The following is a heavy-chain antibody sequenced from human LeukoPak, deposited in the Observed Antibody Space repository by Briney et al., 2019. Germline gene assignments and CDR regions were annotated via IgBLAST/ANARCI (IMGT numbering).Heavy chain of an antibody. CDR2: ISSSGSTI. CDR3: ARDARQQLVERFDY. V-gene: IGHV3-11*01. D-gene: IGHD6-13*01. Sequence: GGSLRLTCAASGFTFSDYYMSWICQAPGKGLEWVAYISSSGSTIYYADSVKGRFTISRDNAKNSLYLQMNSLRAEDTAVYYCARDARQQLVERFDYWGQGTLVTVSS. CDR1: GFTFSDYY. J-gene: IGHJ4*02.